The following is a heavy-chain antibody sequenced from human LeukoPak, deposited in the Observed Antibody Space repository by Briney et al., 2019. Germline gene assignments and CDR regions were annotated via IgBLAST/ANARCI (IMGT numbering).Heavy chain of an antibody. D-gene: IGHD2/OR15-2a*01. CDR1: GFTFSDFA. Sequence: GGSLRLSCAASGFTFSDFAMIWVRQPPGKGLEWVSSTFQGGGEIHYADSVRGRFTISRDNSRSTLFLQMNSLRAEDTAVYYCAKDGSMPWGYYMDVWGKGTTVTISS. V-gene: IGHV3-23*01. CDR2: TFQGGGEI. CDR3: AKDGSMPWGYYMDV. J-gene: IGHJ6*03.